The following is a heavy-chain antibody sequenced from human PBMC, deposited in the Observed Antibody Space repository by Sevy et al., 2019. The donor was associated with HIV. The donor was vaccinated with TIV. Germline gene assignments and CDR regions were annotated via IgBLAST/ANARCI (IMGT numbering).Heavy chain of an antibody. J-gene: IGHJ4*02. CDR3: ARLGAYYDYVWGTYRPGSFDS. CDR2: IYYRGST. V-gene: IGHV4-39*01. Sequence: SETLSLTCAVSDGSISSSTCFWGWIRQPPGKGLEWIGGIYYRGSTYSNPSLKSRVTISVDTSKNQFSLKLSSVTAADTAVYYCARLGAYYDYVWGTYRPGSFDSWGQGTLVTVSS. D-gene: IGHD3-16*02. CDR1: DGSISSSTCF.